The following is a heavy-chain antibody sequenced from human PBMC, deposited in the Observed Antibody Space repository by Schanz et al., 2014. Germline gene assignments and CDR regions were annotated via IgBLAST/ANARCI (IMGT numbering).Heavy chain of an antibody. V-gene: IGHV3-23*04. D-gene: IGHD3-3*01. J-gene: IGHJ5*02. Sequence: EVQLVESGGGLVKPGGSLRLSCAASGFTFSDAWMTWVRQAPGKGLEWVSSIVGGGGRTYYADSVKGRFTISRDNPKNTLYLRMNSPGVEDTAVYYGARQPGRITVSGVVSNGFAPGGHGPLVNV. CDR2: IVGGGGRT. CDR1: GFTFSDAW. CDR3: ARQPGRITVSGVVSNGFAP.